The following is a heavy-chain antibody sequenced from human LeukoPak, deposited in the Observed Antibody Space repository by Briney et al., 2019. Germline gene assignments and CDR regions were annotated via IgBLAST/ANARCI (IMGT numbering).Heavy chain of an antibody. D-gene: IGHD3-10*01. CDR1: GFTFSSYA. Sequence: PGGSLRLSCAASGFTFSSYAMSWVRQAPGKGLEWVSVIYSGGSTYYADSVKGRFTISRDNSKNTLYLQMNSLRAEDTAVYYCARGYYGSPVDYWGQGTLVTVSS. CDR2: IYSGGST. J-gene: IGHJ4*02. V-gene: IGHV3-53*01. CDR3: ARGYYGSPVDY.